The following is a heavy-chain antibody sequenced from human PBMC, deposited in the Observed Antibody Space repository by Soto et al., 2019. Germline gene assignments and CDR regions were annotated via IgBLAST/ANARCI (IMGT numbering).Heavy chain of an antibody. CDR1: GFTFSSHA. CDR2: ISDSRGTS. D-gene: IGHD6-19*01. J-gene: IGHJ1*01. CDR3: AKSDSSGWYHHFQH. V-gene: IGHV3-23*01. Sequence: EVQLLESGGGLVQPGGSLRLSYAASGFTFSSHAMSWVRQAPGKGLEWVSAISDSRGTSYYADSVKGRFTISRDSSKNTLYLQMNSLRAEDTAVYYCAKSDSSGWYHHFQHWGQGTPVTVSS.